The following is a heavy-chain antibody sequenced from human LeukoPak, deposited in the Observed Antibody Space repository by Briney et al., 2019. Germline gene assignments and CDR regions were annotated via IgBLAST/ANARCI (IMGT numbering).Heavy chain of an antibody. J-gene: IGHJ4*02. CDR2: IHYSGNT. V-gene: IGHV4-30-4*08. CDR3: ARVPDTSMAYFDY. D-gene: IGHD5-18*01. Sequence: SETLSLTCTVSGYSISSGYYWGWIRQPPGKGLEWIGYIHYSGNTYYNSSLKSRVTISLDKSKNQFSLKLSSVTAADTAVYYCARVPDTSMAYFDYWGQGTLVTVSS. CDR1: GYSISSGYY.